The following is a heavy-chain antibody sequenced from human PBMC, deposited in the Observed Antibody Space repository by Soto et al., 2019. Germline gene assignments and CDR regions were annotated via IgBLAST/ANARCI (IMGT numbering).Heavy chain of an antibody. J-gene: IGHJ5*01. D-gene: IGHD6-13*01. CDR1: GYTFRNYG. V-gene: IGHV1-18*01. CDR2: IVPHNGNT. Sequence: ASVKVSCKASGYTFRNYGINWVRQAPGQGLEWMGWIVPHNGNTHYAPSFQGRVTLTTDAFTTTAFMELRSMTSDDTAVYFCARDPSPQQLVPNWFDSWGQGTLVTVSS. CDR3: ARDPSPQQLVPNWFDS.